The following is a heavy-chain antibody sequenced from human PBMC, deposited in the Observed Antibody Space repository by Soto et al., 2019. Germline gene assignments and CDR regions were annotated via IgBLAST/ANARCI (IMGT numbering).Heavy chain of an antibody. CDR2: ISYDGSTK. V-gene: IGHV3-30*18. D-gene: IGHD2-2*01. CDR3: AQGVGYCISTSCSNYYYYGMDV. Sequence: QVQLVESGGGVVQPGRSLRLSCAASGFTFSSYGMHWVRQAPGKGLEGVAVISYDGSTKYYADSVKGRFTISRDNSKNMLYLHMNSLRAEDTAVSYCAQGVGYCISTSCSNYYYYGMDVWGQGTTVTVSS. J-gene: IGHJ6*02. CDR1: GFTFSSYG.